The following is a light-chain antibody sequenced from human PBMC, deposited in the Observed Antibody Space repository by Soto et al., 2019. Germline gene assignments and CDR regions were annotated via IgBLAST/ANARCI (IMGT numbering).Light chain of an antibody. CDR1: QGISNY. Sequence: DIQMTQSPSSLSASVGDRVTITCRASQGISNYLAWYQQKPGKVPKLLIYAASTLQSGVPSRFSGSGSGTDFTLSICSLQPEDVATYYCQKYNSPPPWTFGQGTKVEIK. CDR3: QKYNSPPPWT. CDR2: AAS. V-gene: IGKV1-27*01. J-gene: IGKJ1*01.